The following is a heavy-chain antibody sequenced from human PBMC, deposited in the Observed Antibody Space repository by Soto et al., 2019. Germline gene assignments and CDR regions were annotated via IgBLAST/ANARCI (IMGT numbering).Heavy chain of an antibody. CDR3: ARDKDRQQLGRNYYYILDV. CDR1: GGTFSTSA. CDR2: IMPVFATP. J-gene: IGHJ6*02. Sequence: QVQLMQSGAEVKKPGSSVKVSCKASGGTFSTSAISWVRQAPGEGLEWVGGIMPVFATPDYAQKFQGRVTISADESTTTAYLELTSLTTDDTAVYYCARDKDRQQLGRNYYYILDVWGQGTAITVSS. V-gene: IGHV1-69*12. D-gene: IGHD3-3*02.